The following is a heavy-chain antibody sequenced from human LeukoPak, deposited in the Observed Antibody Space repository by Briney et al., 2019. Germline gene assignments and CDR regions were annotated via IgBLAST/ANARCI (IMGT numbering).Heavy chain of an antibody. Sequence: GASVKVSCKASGYTFTGYYMHWVRQAPGQGLEWMGRINPNSGGTNYAQKFQGRVTMTRDTSISTAYMELSRLRSDDTAVYYCARDRRVLRFLEWLLTRESGMDVWGQGTTVTVSS. CDR2: INPNSGGT. D-gene: IGHD3-3*01. CDR3: ARDRRVLRFLEWLLTRESGMDV. CDR1: GYTFTGYY. J-gene: IGHJ6*02. V-gene: IGHV1-2*06.